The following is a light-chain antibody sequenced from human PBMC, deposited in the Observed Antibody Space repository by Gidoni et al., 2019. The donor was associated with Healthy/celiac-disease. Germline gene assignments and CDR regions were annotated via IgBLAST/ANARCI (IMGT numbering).Light chain of an antibody. CDR2: GAS. J-gene: IGKJ3*01. V-gene: IGKV3-20*01. Sequence: ETVLTQSPGTLSLSPGEEATLSCRASQSVSSSYLAWYQQKPGQAPRLLIYGASSRATGIPDRFSGSGSGTDFTLTISRLEPEDFAVYYCQQYGSSPFTFGPGTKVDIK. CDR3: QQYGSSPFT. CDR1: QSVSSSY.